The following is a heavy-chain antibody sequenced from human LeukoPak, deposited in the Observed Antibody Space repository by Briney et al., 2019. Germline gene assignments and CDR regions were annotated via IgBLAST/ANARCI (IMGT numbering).Heavy chain of an antibody. Sequence: GESLKISCKGSGYRFTNYWIAWVRPMPGKGLEWMGIIYPGDSDTRYSPSFQGQVTISADKSISTAYLQWSSLKASDTAMYYCARPDDYGGKPAAFDIWGQGTMVTVSS. V-gene: IGHV5-51*01. J-gene: IGHJ3*02. CDR3: ARPDDYGGKPAAFDI. CDR2: IYPGDSDT. CDR1: GYRFTNYW. D-gene: IGHD4-23*01.